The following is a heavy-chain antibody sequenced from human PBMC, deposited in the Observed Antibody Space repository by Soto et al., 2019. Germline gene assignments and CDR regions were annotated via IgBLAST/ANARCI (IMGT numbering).Heavy chain of an antibody. J-gene: IGHJ6*03. V-gene: IGHV1-46*03. Sequence: ASVKVSCKASGYTFTSYYMHWVRQAPGQGLEWMGIINPSGGSTSYAQKFQGRVTMTRDTSTSTVYMELSSLRSEVTAVYYCARDGPITIFGVVIRGYYYMDVWGNGTTVTVSS. CDR2: INPSGGST. D-gene: IGHD3-3*01. CDR1: GYTFTSYY. CDR3: ARDGPITIFGVVIRGYYYMDV.